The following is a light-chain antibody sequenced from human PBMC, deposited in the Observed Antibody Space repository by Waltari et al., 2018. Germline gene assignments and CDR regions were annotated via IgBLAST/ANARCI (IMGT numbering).Light chain of an antibody. CDR3: CSYTRSTTDV. CDR1: TTDVGGYKY. J-gene: IGLJ1*01. CDR2: EVS. V-gene: IGLV2-14*01. Sequence: QSALTQPASVSGSPGQSITISCTGTTTDVGGYKYVSWYQQHPGKAPKLMSYEVSVRSSGVSKRFSGSKSGNTASLTISGLLAEDEADYYCCSYTRSTTDVFGTGTRVSVL.